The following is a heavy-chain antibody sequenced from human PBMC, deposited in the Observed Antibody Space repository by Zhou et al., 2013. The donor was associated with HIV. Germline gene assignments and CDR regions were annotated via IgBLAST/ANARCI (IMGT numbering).Heavy chain of an antibody. CDR3: ATIGNNEGRD. Sequence: QGQLVQSGAEVKKPGSSVKVSCKASGGTFSSHVMGWVRQAPGQGLEWMGGIIPIFGTANYAQKFQGRVTITADESTRSAYMELSSLRSEDTAVYYCATIGNNEGRDWGQGTLVTVS. J-gene: IGHJ4*02. V-gene: IGHV1-69*12. CDR1: GGTFSSHV. CDR2: IIPIFGTA. D-gene: IGHD1-1*01.